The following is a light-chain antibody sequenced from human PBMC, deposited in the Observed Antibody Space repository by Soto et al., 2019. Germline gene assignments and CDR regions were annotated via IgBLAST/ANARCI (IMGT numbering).Light chain of an antibody. CDR1: ISDVGCFDV. J-gene: IGLJ1*01. V-gene: IGLV2-23*01. Sequence: QSALTQPASVSGSLGQSITISCTGTISDVGCFDVVSWYQQHPGQVPKLIIYEGSRRPSGVSSRFSGSKSGNTASLTISGLQAEDEADYYCCAYVNSRSYVFGSGTKVTV. CDR3: CAYVNSRSYV. CDR2: EGS.